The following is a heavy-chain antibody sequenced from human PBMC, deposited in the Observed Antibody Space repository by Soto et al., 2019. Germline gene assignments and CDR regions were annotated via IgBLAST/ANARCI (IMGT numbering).Heavy chain of an antibody. CDR3: ARTTAVPNTLRSRYFFDY. J-gene: IGHJ4*02. CDR2: VYYSGTT. D-gene: IGHD4-17*01. Sequence: SETLSLTCTVSGGSISSYYWSWIRQPPGKRLEWIGYVYYSGTTNYNPSLKSRVTISVDLSKNQLSLRLSSVTTADTALYYCARTTAVPNTLRSRYFFDYWGQGTLVTVSS. CDR1: GGSISSYY. V-gene: IGHV4-59*01.